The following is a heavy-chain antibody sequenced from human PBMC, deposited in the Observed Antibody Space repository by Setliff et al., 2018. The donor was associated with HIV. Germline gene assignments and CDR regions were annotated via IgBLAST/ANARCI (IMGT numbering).Heavy chain of an antibody. CDR2: IYYSGSTDYTPSIKST. J-gene: IGHJ4*02. CDR1: GGSISSYS. D-gene: IGHD2-21*02. V-gene: IGHV4-59*08. Sequence: SETLSLTCTVSGGSISSYSWSWIRQPPGKGLEWMGYIYYSGSTDYTPSIKSTNYNPSLRSRVTISVDTSKNHFSLRLSSVTAADTAVYYCARGEFYCGADCYWSSFDYWGQGILVTVSS. CDR3: ARGEFYCGADCYWSSFDY.